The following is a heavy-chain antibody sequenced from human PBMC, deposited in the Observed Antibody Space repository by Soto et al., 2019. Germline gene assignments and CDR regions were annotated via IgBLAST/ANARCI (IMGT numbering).Heavy chain of an antibody. J-gene: IGHJ6*02. CDR3: ARSQGGSSSLDIYYYYYYGMDV. CDR1: GGTFSSYA. Sequence: QVQLVQSGDEVKKPGSSVKVSCKAPGGTFSSYAISWVRQAPGQGLEWMGGIIPIFGTAKYAQKFQGRVTITADESTRTGYMELSSLRSEDTAVYYCARSQGGSSSLDIYYYYYYGMDVWGQGTTVTVSS. CDR2: IIPIFGTA. D-gene: IGHD2-15*01. V-gene: IGHV1-69*01.